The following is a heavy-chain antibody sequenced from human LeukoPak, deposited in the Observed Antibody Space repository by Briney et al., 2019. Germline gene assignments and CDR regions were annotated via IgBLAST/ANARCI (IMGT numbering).Heavy chain of an antibody. CDR1: GFTFSDYD. Sequence: GGSLRLSCAVSGFTFSDYDMHWVRQATGKGLEWVSAIGTAGDTYYTGSVKGRFTISRENAKNSLYLQMNSLRAGDTAVYYCARVAKERVGGVYYFDYWGQGTLVTVSS. V-gene: IGHV3-13*01. CDR2: IGTAGDT. J-gene: IGHJ4*02. D-gene: IGHD1-1*01. CDR3: ARVAKERVGGVYYFDY.